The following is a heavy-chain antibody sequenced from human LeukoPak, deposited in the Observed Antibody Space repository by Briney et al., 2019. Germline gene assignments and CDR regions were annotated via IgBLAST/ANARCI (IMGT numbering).Heavy chain of an antibody. CDR1: GFTFSSYW. V-gene: IGHV3-74*01. Sequence: GGSLRLSCAASGFTFSSYWMHWVRQAPGKGLVWVSRINTDGSSTSYADSVKGRFTISRDNAKNTLYLQMNSLRAEDTAVYYCARDFKEGAFDIWGQGTMVTVSS. CDR3: ARDFKEGAFDI. CDR2: INTDGSST. J-gene: IGHJ3*02.